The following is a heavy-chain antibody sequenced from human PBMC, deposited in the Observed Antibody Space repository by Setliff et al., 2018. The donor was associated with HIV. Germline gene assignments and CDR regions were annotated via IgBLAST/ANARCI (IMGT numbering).Heavy chain of an antibody. J-gene: IGHJ3*01. CDR3: AKEGGLYFGMLIHDAIDL. Sequence: SETLSLTCAVHGGPRTDHYWNWIRQPPGKGLEWIGELSPSGTTRSNPSLQSRVTLSLDTSKNQFSLKLTSVTAADTAVYYCAKEGGLYFGMLIHDAIDLWGQGTMVTVSS. V-gene: IGHV4-34*01. D-gene: IGHD3-3*01. CDR2: LSPSGTT. CDR1: GGPRTDHY.